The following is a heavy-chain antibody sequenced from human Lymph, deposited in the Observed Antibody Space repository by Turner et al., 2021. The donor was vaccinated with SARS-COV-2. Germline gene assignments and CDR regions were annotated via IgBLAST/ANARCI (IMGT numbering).Heavy chain of an antibody. J-gene: IGHJ4*02. CDR2: IYHSGST. D-gene: IGHD2-15*01. V-gene: IGHV4-4*02. Sequence: QVQLQESGPGLVKPSGTLSPTCAVSGGSISSSNWWSWVRQPQGTGLEWIGEIYHSGSTNYNPSLKSRVTISVDKSKNQFSLKLSSVTAADTAVYYCATKYCRGGRCSYFDYWGQGTLVTVSS. CDR3: ATKYCRGGRCSYFDY. CDR1: GGSISSSNW.